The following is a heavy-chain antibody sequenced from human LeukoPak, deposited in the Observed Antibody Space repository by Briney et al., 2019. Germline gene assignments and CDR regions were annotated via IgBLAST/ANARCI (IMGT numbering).Heavy chain of an antibody. CDR2: IKSKTDGGTA. Sequence: GGSLRLSCTTSGFTFTNAWMSWVRQAPGKGLEWVGRIKSKTDGGTANYAAPVKGRFTISRDDSKNTLYLQMNSLKTEDTAVYYCTTDWLYDFWSGYYTFDYWGQGTLVTVSS. CDR1: GFTFTNAW. CDR3: TTDWLYDFWSGYYTFDY. D-gene: IGHD3-3*01. V-gene: IGHV3-15*01. J-gene: IGHJ4*02.